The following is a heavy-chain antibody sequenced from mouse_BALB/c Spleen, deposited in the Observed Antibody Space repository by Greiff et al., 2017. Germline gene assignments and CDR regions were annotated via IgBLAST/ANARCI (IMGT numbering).Heavy chain of an antibody. J-gene: IGHJ4*01. V-gene: IGHV1-9*01. D-gene: IGHD2-14*01. Sequence: QVQLQHSGAELMKPGASVKISCKATGYTFSSYWIEWVKQRPGHGLEWIGEILPGSGSTNYNEKFKGKATFTADTSSNTAYMQLSSLTSEDSAVYYCARWGYAFYYAMDYWGQGTSVTVSS. CDR1: GYTFSSYW. CDR3: ARWGYAFYYAMDY. CDR2: ILPGSGST.